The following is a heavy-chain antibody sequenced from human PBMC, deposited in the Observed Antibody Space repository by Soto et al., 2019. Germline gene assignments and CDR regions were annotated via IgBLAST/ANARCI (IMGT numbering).Heavy chain of an antibody. J-gene: IGHJ4*02. CDR3: ARRARGGEWGGEFDY. D-gene: IGHD3-16*01. Sequence: QVQLVQSGAEVKKPGSSVKVSCKASGGTFSSYAISWVRQAPGQGLEWMGGIIPIFGTANYAQKFQGRVTITADESTDTASIELSSLRSEDTAVYYCARRARGGEWGGEFDYWGKGTLVTVSS. CDR1: GGTFSSYA. V-gene: IGHV1-69*01. CDR2: IIPIFGTA.